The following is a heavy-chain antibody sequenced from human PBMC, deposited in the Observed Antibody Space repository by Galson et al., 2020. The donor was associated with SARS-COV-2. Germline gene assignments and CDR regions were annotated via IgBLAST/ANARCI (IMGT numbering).Heavy chain of an antibody. CDR1: GFTVSSNY. J-gene: IGHJ3*02. D-gene: IGHD3-22*01. CDR3: ARGGLYYYDSSGYSNDAFDI. Sequence: GESLKISCAASGFTVSSNYMSWVRQAPGKGLEWVSVIYSGGSTYYADSVKGRFTISRDNSKNTLYLQMNSLRAEDTAVYYCARGGLYYYDSSGYSNDAFDIWGQGTMVTVSS. V-gene: IGHV3-66*02. CDR2: IYSGGST.